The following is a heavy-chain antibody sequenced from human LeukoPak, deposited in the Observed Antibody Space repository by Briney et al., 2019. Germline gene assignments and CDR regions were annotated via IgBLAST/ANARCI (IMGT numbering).Heavy chain of an antibody. CDR2: IWSDGSNE. CDR3: ARDSRSDDTGGLDV. J-gene: IGHJ6*04. Sequence: GGSLRLSCPTSGFTFSSHGMLWVRQAPGKGLEWVAVIWSDGSNEYYADSVKGRFTISRDNSKDTLYLEMTSLWAEDTAVYYCARDSRSDDTGGLDVWGKGTTVTVSS. CDR1: GFTFSSHG. D-gene: IGHD3-10*01. V-gene: IGHV3-33*01.